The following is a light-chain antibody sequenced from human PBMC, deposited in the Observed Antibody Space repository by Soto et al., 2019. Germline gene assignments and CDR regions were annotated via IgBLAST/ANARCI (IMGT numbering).Light chain of an antibody. Sequence: QSALTQPASVSGSPGQSITISCTGTSSDVGGYNYVSWYQQHPGKAPKLMIYEVSNRPSGVSTRFSGSKSGNTASLTISGLQAEDEADYYCSSYTSSSTLGFGGGTQLTVL. CDR3: SSYTSSSTLG. CDR1: SSDVGGYNY. V-gene: IGLV2-14*01. J-gene: IGLJ2*01. CDR2: EVS.